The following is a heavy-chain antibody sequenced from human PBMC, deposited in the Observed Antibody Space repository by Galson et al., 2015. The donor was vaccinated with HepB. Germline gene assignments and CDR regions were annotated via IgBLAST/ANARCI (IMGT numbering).Heavy chain of an antibody. J-gene: IGHJ4*02. CDR1: GFTFSGYA. CDR3: ARDIGEYQLLGQFDY. Sequence: SLRLSCAASGFTFSGYAMHWVRQAPGKGLEWVAVISYDGSNKYYADSVKGRFTISRDNSKNTLYLQMNSLRAEDTAVYYCARDIGEYQLLGQFDYWGQGTLVTVSS. V-gene: IGHV3-30*04. D-gene: IGHD2-2*01. CDR2: ISYDGSNK.